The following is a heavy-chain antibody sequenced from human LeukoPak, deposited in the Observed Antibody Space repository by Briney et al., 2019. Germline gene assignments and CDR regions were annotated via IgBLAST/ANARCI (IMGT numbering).Heavy chain of an antibody. CDR3: ARQLSSGWLFDY. D-gene: IGHD6-19*01. J-gene: IGHJ4*02. V-gene: IGHV3-30*04. CDR1: GFTFSSYA. CDR2: ISYDGSYK. Sequence: GGSLRLSCAASGFTFSSYAIHWVRQAPGKGLEWVAVISYDGSYKYYADSVKGRFTISRDNSKNTLYLQMNSLRAEDTAVYYCARQLSSGWLFDYWGQGTLVTVSS.